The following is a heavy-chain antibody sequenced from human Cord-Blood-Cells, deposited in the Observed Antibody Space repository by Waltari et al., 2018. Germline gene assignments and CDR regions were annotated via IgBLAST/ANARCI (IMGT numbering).Heavy chain of an antibody. Sequence: QVQLQQWGAGLLKPSETLSLTCAVYGGSFSGYYWSWIRQPPGKGLEWIGEINHSGSTNYHPARKRRVTISVDTSKNQFSLKLSSVTAADTAVYYCARGMGPGRVWGTRDAFDIWGQGTMVTVSS. J-gene: IGHJ3*02. V-gene: IGHV4-34*01. CDR2: INHSGST. D-gene: IGHD1-1*01. CDR1: GGSFSGYY. CDR3: ARGMGPGRVWGTRDAFDI.